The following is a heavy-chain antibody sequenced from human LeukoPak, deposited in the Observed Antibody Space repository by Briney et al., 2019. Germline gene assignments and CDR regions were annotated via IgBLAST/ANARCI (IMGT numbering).Heavy chain of an antibody. D-gene: IGHD3-22*01. CDR3: AGSTSAYYFSAFDI. V-gene: IGHV4-59*01. J-gene: IGHJ3*02. CDR1: GGSISNYC. Sequence: SETLSLTCTVSGGSISNYCWSWIRQPPGKGLEWIGYIYYSGSTNYNPSLKSRVTISVDTSKNHFSLKLSSVTAADTALYYCAGSTSAYYFSAFDIWGQGTVVTVSS. CDR2: IYYSGST.